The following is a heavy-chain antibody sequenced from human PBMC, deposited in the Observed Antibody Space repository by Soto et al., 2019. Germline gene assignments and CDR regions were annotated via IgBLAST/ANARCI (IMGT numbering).Heavy chain of an antibody. V-gene: IGHV3-30*18. CDR2: ISHDGSTK. CDR1: GFTFSSYR. J-gene: IGHJ4*02. Sequence: QVQLVESGGGVVQPGTSLRPSCAASGFTFSSYRMHWVRQAPGKGLAWVAVISHDGSTKYYADSVKGRFTISRDNSKNTLYLQMNSLRVEDTAVYYCANQIQTGHWGQGTLVIVSS. D-gene: IGHD5-18*01. CDR3: ANQIQTGH.